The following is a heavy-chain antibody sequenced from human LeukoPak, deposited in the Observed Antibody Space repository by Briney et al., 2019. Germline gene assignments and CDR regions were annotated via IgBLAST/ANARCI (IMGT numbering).Heavy chain of an antibody. CDR3: VLLSLSPG. V-gene: IGHV3-23*01. J-gene: IGHJ4*02. CDR2: VSGSDNNI. Sequence: GGSLRLSCAASGFTFSSYAMSWVRQAPGKGLEWVSGVSGSDNNIYYADSVKGRFTISRDDSKNTLYLQMNSLRAEDTAVYYCVLLSLSPGWGQGTLVTVSS. D-gene: IGHD3-10*01. CDR1: GFTFSSYA.